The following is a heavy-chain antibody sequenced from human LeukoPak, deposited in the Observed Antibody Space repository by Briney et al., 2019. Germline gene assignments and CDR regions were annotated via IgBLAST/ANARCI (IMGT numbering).Heavy chain of an antibody. Sequence: ASVKVSCKASGYTLTSYDINWVRQATGQGLEWMGWMNPNSGRTGYAQNFQGRITITRNTSISTAYMELSSLRSDDTAVYYCARDPWGMVRGVMRYFDYWGQGTLVTVSS. CDR1: GYTLTSYD. CDR2: MNPNSGRT. CDR3: ARDPWGMVRGVMRYFDY. D-gene: IGHD3-10*01. J-gene: IGHJ4*02. V-gene: IGHV1-8*01.